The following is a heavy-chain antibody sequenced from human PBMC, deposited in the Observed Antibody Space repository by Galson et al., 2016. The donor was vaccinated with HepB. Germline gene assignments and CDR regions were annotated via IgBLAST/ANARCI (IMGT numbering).Heavy chain of an antibody. Sequence: SLRPSCAASGFTFSRYDMHWVRQATGKGLEWVSGIDAAGDTFYPGSVKGRFTISRDNAKNSFYLQMDSLRPADTAVYYCARMDGNNYYGMDVWGQGTTVTVSS. CDR1: GFTFSRYD. CDR2: IDAAGDT. D-gene: IGHD1/OR15-1a*01. V-gene: IGHV3-13*01. J-gene: IGHJ6*02. CDR3: ARMDGNNYYGMDV.